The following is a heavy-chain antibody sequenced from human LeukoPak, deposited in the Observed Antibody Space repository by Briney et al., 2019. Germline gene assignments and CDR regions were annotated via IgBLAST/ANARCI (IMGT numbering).Heavy chain of an antibody. CDR1: GYTFTSYG. D-gene: IGHD6-6*01. CDR2: ISAYNGNT. CDR3: ARDQAIAARRWDAFDI. J-gene: IGHJ3*02. V-gene: IGHV1-18*01. Sequence: ASVKVSCKASGYTFTSYGISWVRQAPGQGLEWMGWISAYNGNTNYAQKLQGRVTMTTDTSTSTAYMELRSLRSDDTAVYYCARDQAIAARRWDAFDIWGQGTMVTVSS.